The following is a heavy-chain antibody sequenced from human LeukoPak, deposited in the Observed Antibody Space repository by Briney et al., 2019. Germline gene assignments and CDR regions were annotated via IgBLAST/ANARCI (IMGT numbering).Heavy chain of an antibody. V-gene: IGHV3-23*01. Sequence: GASLRLSCAASGFTFSNYAMSWVRHAPGKGREWVSAITGSGGGTYYADSVKGRFTISRDNSKNTLYLQMNSLRAEDTAVYYCAKWGDYDVLTGYYDPDYWGQGTLVTVSS. CDR3: AKWGDYDVLTGYYDPDY. CDR2: ITGSGGGT. D-gene: IGHD3-9*01. CDR1: GFTFSNYA. J-gene: IGHJ4*02.